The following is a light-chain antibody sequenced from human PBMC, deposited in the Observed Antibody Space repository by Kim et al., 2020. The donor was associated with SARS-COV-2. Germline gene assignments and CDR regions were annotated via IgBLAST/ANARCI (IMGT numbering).Light chain of an antibody. CDR1: KLADNK. J-gene: IGLJ3*02. Sequence: VPPEQTARITWPGDKLADNKACWYQQKPAHSPVLVIYEDSTRPSGIPARLSGSNSGNTATLTTSGTQAMDEADYYCQALDSSTWVFGGGTQLTVL. V-gene: IGLV3-1*01. CDR3: QALDSSTWV. CDR2: EDS.